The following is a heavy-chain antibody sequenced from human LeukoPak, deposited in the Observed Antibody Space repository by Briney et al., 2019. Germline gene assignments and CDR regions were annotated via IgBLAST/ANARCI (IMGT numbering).Heavy chain of an antibody. D-gene: IGHD1-1*01. CDR1: GYTFTSHG. V-gene: IGHV1-18*01. Sequence: ASVKVSCKASGYTFTSHGISWVRQAPGQGLEWMGWISTYNGNTNYAQKLQGRVSMTTDTSTSTAYMELSSLRSEDTAVYYCATEGPYNWNVDRYYFDYWGQGTLVTVSS. CDR3: ATEGPYNWNVDRYYFDY. J-gene: IGHJ4*02. CDR2: ISTYNGNT.